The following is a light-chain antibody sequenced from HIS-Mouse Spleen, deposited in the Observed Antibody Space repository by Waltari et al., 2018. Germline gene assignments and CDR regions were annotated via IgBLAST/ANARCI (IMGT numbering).Light chain of an antibody. Sequence: QAGLTQPPSVSKGLRQTATLTCTGNSNIVGNQGAAWPQQHQGHPPKLLSYRNNNRPSGISERFSASRSGNTASLTITGLQPEDEADYYCSALDSSLSAVVFGGGTKLTVL. V-gene: IGLV10-54*02. CDR1: SNIVGNQG. J-gene: IGLJ2*01. CDR3: SALDSSLSAVV. CDR2: RNN.